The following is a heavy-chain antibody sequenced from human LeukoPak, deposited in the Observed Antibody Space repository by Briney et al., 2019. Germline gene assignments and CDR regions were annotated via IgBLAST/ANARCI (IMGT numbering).Heavy chain of an antibody. Sequence: GGSLRLSCTVSGFTVSSDSMSWVRQAPGKGLEWGSFIYSGGSTHYSDSVKGRFTISRDNSKNTLYLKMNSLRAEDTAVYYCARRAGAYSHPYDYWGQGTLVTVSS. V-gene: IGHV3-53*01. CDR2: IYSGGST. CDR1: GFTVSSDS. CDR3: ARRAGAYSHPYDY. J-gene: IGHJ4*02. D-gene: IGHD4/OR15-4a*01.